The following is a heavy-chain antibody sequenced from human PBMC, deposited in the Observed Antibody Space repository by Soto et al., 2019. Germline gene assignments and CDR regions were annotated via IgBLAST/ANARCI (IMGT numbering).Heavy chain of an antibody. CDR2: ISAHNGNT. D-gene: IGHD1-1*01. CDR3: ARGRYGDY. J-gene: IGHJ4*02. V-gene: IGHV1-18*01. CDR1: GYGFTTYG. Sequence: QVHLVQSGAEVKKPGASVKVSCKGSGYGFTTYGITWVRQAPGQGLEWMAWISAHNGNTNYAQKLQGRVTVTRDTSTSTTYMERRSLRSADTDVYYCARGRYGDYWGQGALVTVSS.